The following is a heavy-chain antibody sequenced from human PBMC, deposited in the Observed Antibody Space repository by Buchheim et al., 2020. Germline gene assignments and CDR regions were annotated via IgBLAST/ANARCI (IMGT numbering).Heavy chain of an antibody. CDR3: TRGGVRYGMDV. CDR1: GFSITSSS. V-gene: IGHV3-74*03. CDR2: IHTDGSSI. D-gene: IGHD2-8*01. J-gene: IGHJ6*02. Sequence: EVQLVESGGGLVQPGGSLRLSCAASGFSITSSSMFWVRHAPGQGLMWVSQIHTDGSSITYADSVKGRFTMSRDSAKNTPYLQMNSLRDEDTSVYYCTRGGVRYGMDVWGQGTT.